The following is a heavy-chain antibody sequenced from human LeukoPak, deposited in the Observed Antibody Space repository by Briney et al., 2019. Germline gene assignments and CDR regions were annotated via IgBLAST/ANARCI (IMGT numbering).Heavy chain of an antibody. V-gene: IGHV1-8*02. CDR1: GYTFTSYG. CDR2: MNPNSGNT. J-gene: IGHJ4*02. D-gene: IGHD3-9*01. Sequence: GASVKVSCKASGYTFTSYGISWVRQATGQGLEWMGWMNPNSGNTGYAQKFQGRVTMTRNTSISTAYMELSSLRSEDTAVYYCARVAPGSRYFDWLLQGLHQTTPKGNYYFDYWGQGTLVTVSS. CDR3: ARVAPGSRYFDWLLQGLHQTTPKGNYYFDY.